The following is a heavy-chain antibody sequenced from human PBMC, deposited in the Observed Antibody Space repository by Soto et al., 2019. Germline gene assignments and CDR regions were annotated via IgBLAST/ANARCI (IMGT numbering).Heavy chain of an antibody. CDR2: IDPSDSYT. CDR1: GYSFTSYW. V-gene: IGHV5-10-1*01. D-gene: IGHD2-21*02. CDR3: ARLWESGGDWPPPKTYNWFDP. Sequence: PGESLKISFKGSGYSFTSYWISWVRQMPGKGLEWVGRIDPSDSYTNYSPSCQGHVTITADKSINTAYLQWSSLKASDTAMYYCARLWESGGDWPPPKTYNWFDPWGQGTLVTVSS. J-gene: IGHJ5*02.